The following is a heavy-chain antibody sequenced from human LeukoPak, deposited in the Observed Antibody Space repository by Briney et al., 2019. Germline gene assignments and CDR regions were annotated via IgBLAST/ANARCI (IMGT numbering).Heavy chain of an antibody. V-gene: IGHV3-21*01. CDR3: ARVGGGYDFWSGYLHAFDI. J-gene: IGHJ3*02. CDR2: ISGAGSYI. CDR1: GFTFSTYT. D-gene: IGHD3-3*01. Sequence: PGGSLRLSCAASGFTFSTYTMNWVRQAPGKGLEWVSSISGAGSYIFYADSMKGRFTISRDNAKNSLYLQMNSLRGEDTAVYHCARVGGGYDFWSGYLHAFDIWGQGTMVAVSS.